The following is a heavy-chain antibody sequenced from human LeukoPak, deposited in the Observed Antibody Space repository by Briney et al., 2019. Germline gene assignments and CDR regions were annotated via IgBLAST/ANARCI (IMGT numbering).Heavy chain of an antibody. Sequence: SVKVSCKASGGTFSSYSISWGRQAPGHGLEWKGRIIPVFGVANDAQKFQGRVTITADKSTSTAYMELSSLRSEDTAMYYCARDWDGSSHYWGQGTLVTVSS. CDR3: ARDWDGSSHY. V-gene: IGHV1-69*04. CDR1: GGTFSSYS. J-gene: IGHJ4*02. CDR2: IIPVFGVA. D-gene: IGHD2-2*01.